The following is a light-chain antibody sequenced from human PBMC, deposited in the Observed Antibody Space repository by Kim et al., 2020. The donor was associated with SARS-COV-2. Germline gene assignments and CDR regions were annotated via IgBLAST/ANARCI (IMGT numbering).Light chain of an antibody. CDR2: RNN. CDR3: GAWDDSLSGVV. CDR1: SSNIGSAY. V-gene: IGLV1-47*01. Sequence: ELTQPPSSSGTPGQRVTISCSGSSSNIGSAYVHWYQQLPGTAPKLLIYRNNQRPSGVPDRFSGSKAGTSASLAISGLRSEDEAEYYCGAWDDSLSGVVFGGGTQLTVL. J-gene: IGLJ2*01.